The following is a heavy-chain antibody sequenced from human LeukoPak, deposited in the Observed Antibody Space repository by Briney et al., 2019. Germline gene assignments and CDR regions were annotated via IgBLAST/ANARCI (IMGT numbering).Heavy chain of an antibody. CDR3: ARVGVKNWFDP. V-gene: IGHV4-59*01. CDR2: IYYSGST. Sequence: SETLSLTCTVSGGSISNYYRSWIRQPPGKGLEWIGYIYYSGSTNYNPSLKSRITISVDTSKNQFSLKLSSVTAADTAVYYCARVGVKNWFDPWGQGTLVTVSS. J-gene: IGHJ5*02. D-gene: IGHD2-8*01. CDR1: GGSISNYY.